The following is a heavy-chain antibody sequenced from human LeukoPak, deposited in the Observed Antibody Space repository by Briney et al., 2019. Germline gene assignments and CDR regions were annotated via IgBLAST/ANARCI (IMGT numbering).Heavy chain of an antibody. Sequence: SVKLSCKASGGTFSSYTISWVRQAPGQGLEWMGRIIPILGIANYAQKFQGRVTTTADKSTSTAYMELSSLRSEDTAVYYCARAGVAAAGYDYWGQGTLVTVSS. CDR3: ARAGVAAAGYDY. J-gene: IGHJ4*02. CDR2: IIPILGIA. D-gene: IGHD6-13*01. CDR1: GGTFSSYT. V-gene: IGHV1-69*02.